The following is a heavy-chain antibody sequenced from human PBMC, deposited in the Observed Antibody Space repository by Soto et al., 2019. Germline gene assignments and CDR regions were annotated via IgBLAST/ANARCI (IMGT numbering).Heavy chain of an antibody. CDR3: ARGLMRGYYYYYMDV. D-gene: IGHD2-8*01. CDR1: GYSFTSYW. Sequence: PGESLKISCKGSGYSFTSYWIGWVRQMPGKGLEWMGIIYPGDSDTRYSPSFQGQVTISADKSISTAYLQWSSLKASDTAMYYCARGLMRGYYYYYMDVWGKGTTVTVSS. V-gene: IGHV5-51*01. J-gene: IGHJ6*03. CDR2: IYPGDSDT.